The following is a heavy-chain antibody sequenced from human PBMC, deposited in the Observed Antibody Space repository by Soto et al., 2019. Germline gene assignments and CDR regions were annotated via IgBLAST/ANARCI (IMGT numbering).Heavy chain of an antibody. D-gene: IGHD2-15*01. CDR3: ARDRCSGGSCYSTYYYYDMDV. CDR2: IIPILGIA. Sequence: SVKVSCKASGGTFSSYTISWVRQAPGQGLEWMGRIIPILGIANYAQKFQGRVTITADKSTSTAYMELSSLRSEDTAVYYCARDRCSGGSCYSTYYYYDMDVWGKGTTVTVSS. V-gene: IGHV1-69*04. J-gene: IGHJ6*03. CDR1: GGTFSSYT.